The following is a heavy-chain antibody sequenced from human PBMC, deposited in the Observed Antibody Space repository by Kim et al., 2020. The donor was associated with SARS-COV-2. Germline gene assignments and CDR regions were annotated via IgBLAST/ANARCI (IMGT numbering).Heavy chain of an antibody. CDR3: ARDLGGWDRGSWYLY. V-gene: IGHV3-48*04. CDR2: ISSSSSTI. Sequence: GGSLRLSCAASGFTFSSYSMNWVRQAPGKGLEWVSYISSSSSTIYYADSVKGRFTISRDNAKNSLYLQMNSLRAEDTAVYYCARDLGGWDRGSWYLYWGQGTLVTVSS. D-gene: IGHD6-13*01. J-gene: IGHJ4*02. CDR1: GFTFSSYS.